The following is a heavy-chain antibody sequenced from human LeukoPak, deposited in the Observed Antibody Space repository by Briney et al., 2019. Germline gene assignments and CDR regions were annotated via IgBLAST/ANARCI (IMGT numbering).Heavy chain of an antibody. V-gene: IGHV3-21*01. CDR1: GFTFSICA. CDR3: ARPLSGYCSSTSSYRKSHAFEI. D-gene: IGHD2-2*01. Sequence: GGSLRLSCAASGFTFSICAMSCVRQAPGKGLEWVSSISSSSSYIYYADSVKGRFTISRDNAKNSLYLQMNSLRAEDTAVYYCARPLSGYCSSTSSYRKSHAFEIWGQGTMVTVSS. J-gene: IGHJ3*02. CDR2: ISSSSSYI.